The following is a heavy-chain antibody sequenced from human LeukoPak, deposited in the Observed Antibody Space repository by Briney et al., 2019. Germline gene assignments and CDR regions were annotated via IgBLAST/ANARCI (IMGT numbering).Heavy chain of an antibody. D-gene: IGHD5-24*01. CDR3: ARANVEMATITP. J-gene: IGHJ5*02. Sequence: SETLSLTCTVSGGSISSYYWSWIRQPPGKGLEWIGYIYYSGSTNYNPSLKSRVTISVDTSKNQFSLKLSSVTAADTAVYYCARANVEMATITPWGQGTLVTVSS. CDR1: GGSISSYY. CDR2: IYYSGST. V-gene: IGHV4-59*01.